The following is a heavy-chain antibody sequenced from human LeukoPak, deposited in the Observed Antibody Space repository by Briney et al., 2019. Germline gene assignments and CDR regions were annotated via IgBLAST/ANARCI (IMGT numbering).Heavy chain of an antibody. J-gene: IGHJ4*02. CDR3: ARVVGNYVWGSYRPEGCFDS. V-gene: IGHV1-18*01. CDR2: ISANNGNT. D-gene: IGHD3-16*02. CDR1: GYSFSSYG. Sequence: GASVKVSCKASGYSFSSYGITWVRQAPGQGLEWMGWISANNGNTDYAQKVQGRVTMTTDTSTSTAYMELRSLRSDDTAVYYCARVVGNYVWGSYRPEGCFDSWGQGTLVTVSS.